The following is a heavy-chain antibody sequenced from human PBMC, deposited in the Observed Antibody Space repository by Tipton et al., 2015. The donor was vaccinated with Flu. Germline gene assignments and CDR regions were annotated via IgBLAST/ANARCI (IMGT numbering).Heavy chain of an antibody. CDR3: ARIYRLDGSDI. CDR1: GFTFSSSA. V-gene: IGHV3-73*01. Sequence: SLRLSCAASGFTFSSSAIYWVRQAAGRGLEWAGRTRGIAETYATSYAESVEGRLSISRADLNNRAYLQMGNLKTEGTAVYNCARIYRLDGSDIWGQGTQVAVS. D-gene: IGHD5-12*01. CDR2: TRGIAETYAT. J-gene: IGHJ3*02.